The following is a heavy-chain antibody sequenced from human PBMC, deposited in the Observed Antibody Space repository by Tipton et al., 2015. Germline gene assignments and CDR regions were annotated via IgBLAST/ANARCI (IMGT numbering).Heavy chain of an antibody. D-gene: IGHD5-24*01. CDR1: GGSVSSGSFY. J-gene: IGHJ6*02. CDR3: ARDLEHGMDV. CDR2: IHNSGNT. V-gene: IGHV4-61*01. Sequence: TLSLTCTVSGGSVSSGSFYWSWIRQPPGKGLECIGYIHNSGNTDYNPALKSRVTISVDTSKNQFSLTLNSVAAADTAVYYCARDLEHGMDVWGHGTTVTVSS.